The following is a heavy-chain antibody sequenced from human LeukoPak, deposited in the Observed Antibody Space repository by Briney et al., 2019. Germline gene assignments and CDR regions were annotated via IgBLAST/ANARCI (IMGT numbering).Heavy chain of an antibody. CDR3: ARGIVGGTTVGP. D-gene: IGHD4-17*01. J-gene: IGHJ5*02. V-gene: IGHV1-8*02. Sequence: ASVKVSCRPSGDTLRNYDVNWARQAPGQGLEWMGWMNPNSGNTAFTRKFQGRVSMTGDPSIAYLELSALTSEDTAVYYCARGIVGGTTVGPWGQGTLVTVSS. CDR2: MNPNSGNT. CDR1: GDTLRNYD.